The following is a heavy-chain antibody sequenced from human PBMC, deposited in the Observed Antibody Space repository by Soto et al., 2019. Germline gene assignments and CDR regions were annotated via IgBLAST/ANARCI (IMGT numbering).Heavy chain of an antibody. CDR3: AKVEAVASTIY. CDR1: GFTFSSYA. Sequence: EVQLFESGGGLVQHGGSLRLSCAASGFTFSSYAMSWVRQAPGKGLEWVSAISGSGGSTYYADSVKGRFTISRDNSKNTLYMQMHSLRAEDTAVYYCAKVEAVASTIYWGQGPLVTVSS. CDR2: ISGSGGST. D-gene: IGHD6-19*01. J-gene: IGHJ4*02. V-gene: IGHV3-23*01.